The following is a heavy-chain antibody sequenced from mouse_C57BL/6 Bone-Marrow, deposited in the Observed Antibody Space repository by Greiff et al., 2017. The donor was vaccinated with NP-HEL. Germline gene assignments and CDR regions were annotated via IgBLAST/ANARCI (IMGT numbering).Heavy chain of an antibody. CDR3: ARWPIYYGYDGYAMDY. V-gene: IGHV1-55*01. J-gene: IGHJ4*01. CDR1: GYTFTSYW. Sequence: QVQLKQPGAELVKPGASVKMSCKASGYTFTSYWITWVKQRPGQGLEWIGDIYPGSGSTNYNEKFKSKATLTVDTSSSTAYMQLSSLTSEDPAVYYCARWPIYYGYDGYAMDYWGQGTSVTVSS. D-gene: IGHD2-2*01. CDR2: IYPGSGST.